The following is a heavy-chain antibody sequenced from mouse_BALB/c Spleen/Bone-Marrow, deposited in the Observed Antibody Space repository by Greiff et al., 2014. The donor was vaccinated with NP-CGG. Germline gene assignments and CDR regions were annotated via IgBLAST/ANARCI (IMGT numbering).Heavy chain of an antibody. D-gene: IGHD1-1*01. CDR1: GFNIKDTY. V-gene: IGHV14-3*02. J-gene: IGHJ2*01. CDR2: IDPANGNT. Sequence: EVQLQQSGAELVKPGASVKLSCTASGFNIKDTYMHWVKQRPEQGLEWIGRIDPANGNTKYDPMFQGKATITADTSSNTAYLQLSSLTSEDTAVYYCARYYYGSSYFDYWGQGTTLTVSS. CDR3: ARYYYGSSYFDY.